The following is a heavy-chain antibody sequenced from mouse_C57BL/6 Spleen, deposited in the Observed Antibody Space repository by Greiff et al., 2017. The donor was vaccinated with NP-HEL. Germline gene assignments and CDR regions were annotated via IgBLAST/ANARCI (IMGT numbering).Heavy chain of an antibody. J-gene: IGHJ2*01. CDR1: GYTFTDYE. CDR2: IDPETGGT. CDR3: TYYDYPY. V-gene: IGHV1-15*01. D-gene: IGHD2-4*01. Sequence: QVQLKESGAELVRPGASVTLSCKASGYTFTDYEMHWVKQTPVHGLEWIGAIDPETGGTAYNQKFKGKAILTADKSSSTAYLELSSLTSEDSAIYYCTYYDYPYWGQGTTLTVSS.